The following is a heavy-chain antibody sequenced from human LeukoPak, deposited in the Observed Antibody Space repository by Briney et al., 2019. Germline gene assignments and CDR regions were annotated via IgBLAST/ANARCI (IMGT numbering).Heavy chain of an antibody. CDR2: IYHSGST. CDR3: ARRPVDTGMDY. D-gene: IGHD5-18*01. V-gene: IGHV4-38-2*02. Sequence: SETLSLTCTVSGYSISSGYYWGWIRQPPGKGLEWIGSIYHSGSTYYNPSLKSRVTISVDTSKNQFSLKLSSVTAADTAVYYCARRPVDTGMDYWGQGTLVTVSS. CDR1: GYSISSGYY. J-gene: IGHJ4*02.